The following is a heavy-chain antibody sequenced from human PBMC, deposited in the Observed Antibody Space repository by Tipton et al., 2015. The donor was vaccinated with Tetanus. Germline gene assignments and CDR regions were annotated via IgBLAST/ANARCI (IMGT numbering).Heavy chain of an antibody. CDR1: GFIFSSYG. CDR3: STSGPGVSGGDY. V-gene: IGHV3-15*01. D-gene: IGHD3-16*01. Sequence: SLRLSCAASGFIFSSYGIHWVRQAPGKGLEWIGRIKSKLDGEAIDYAAPMEGRFIISRDDSQNAVFLQMNSLKPEDTAVYYCSTSGPGVSGGDYWGQGTLVTVSS. J-gene: IGHJ4*02. CDR2: IKSKLDGEAI.